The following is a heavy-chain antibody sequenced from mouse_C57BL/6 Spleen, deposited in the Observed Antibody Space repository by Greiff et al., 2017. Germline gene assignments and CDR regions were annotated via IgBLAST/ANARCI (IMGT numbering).Heavy chain of an antibody. CDR3: ARKGYSNLYYFDY. D-gene: IGHD2-5*01. CDR1: GYSFTGYY. J-gene: IGHJ2*01. CDR2: INPTTGGT. V-gene: IGHV1-42*01. Sequence: VQLKQSGPELVKPGASVKISCKASGYSFTGYYMNWVKQSPEKSLEWIGEINPTTGGTTYNQKFKAKATLTVDKSSSTAYMQLKSLTSEDSAVXYCARKGYSNLYYFDYWGQGTTLTVSS.